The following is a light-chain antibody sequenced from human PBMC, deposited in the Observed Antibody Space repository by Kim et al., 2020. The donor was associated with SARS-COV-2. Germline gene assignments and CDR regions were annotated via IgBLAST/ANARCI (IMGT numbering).Light chain of an antibody. V-gene: IGKV1-5*03. CDR1: QSSGTW. CDR3: QQYNTYPYT. CDR2: KAS. J-gene: IGKJ2*01. Sequence: SASIGHRVTITCRASQSSGTWLAWYQQKPGNAPNLLIYKASSLHSGAPSRVSGSGSGTEFTLTISSLQPDDFATYYCQQYNTYPYTCGQGTKLEI.